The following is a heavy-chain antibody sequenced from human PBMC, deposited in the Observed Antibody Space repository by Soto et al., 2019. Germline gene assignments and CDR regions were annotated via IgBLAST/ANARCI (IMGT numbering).Heavy chain of an antibody. V-gene: IGHV1-69*01. CDR3: ARPSASGLF. CDR2: ITPIFATA. J-gene: IGHJ4*02. Sequence: QVQLVQSGAEVKRPGSSVKVSCKASGGTFSSSAFNWVRQAPGHGLEWMGAITPIFATANYAQRLQGRLTIAAAASTTTVYRELSSLTFVNTALYYCARPSASGLFWGPVSLLTVSS. CDR1: GGTFSSSA.